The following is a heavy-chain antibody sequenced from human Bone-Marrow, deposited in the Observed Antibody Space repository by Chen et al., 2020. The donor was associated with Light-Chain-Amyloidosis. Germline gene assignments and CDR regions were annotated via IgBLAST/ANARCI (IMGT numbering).Heavy chain of an antibody. V-gene: IGHV3-23*01. Sequence: EVQLLESGGDLVQPGGSLRLSCAASGFTFNTYAMSWVRQAPGKGLGFVSTFSGGLSTTYYAASVKGRFTVSRANSNNTLYLQMSSLRAEDTAIYYCARGSAATCSGARCYYFDYWGQGTLVTVSS. CDR2: FSGGLSTT. D-gene: IGHD2-15*01. J-gene: IGHJ4*02. CDR3: ARGSAATCSGARCYYFDY. CDR1: GFTFNTYA.